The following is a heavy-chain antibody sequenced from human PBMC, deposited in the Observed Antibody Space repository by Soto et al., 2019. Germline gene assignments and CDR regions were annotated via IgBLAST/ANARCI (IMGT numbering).Heavy chain of an antibody. CDR3: AKIGYSGYVADSPDFDY. Sequence: GGSLRLSCAASGFTFSSYAMSWVRQAPGKGLEWVSAISGSGGSTYYADSVKGRFTISRDNSKNTLYLQMNSLRAEDTAVYYCAKIGYSGYVADSPDFDYWGQGTLVTVSS. J-gene: IGHJ4*02. CDR2: ISGSGGST. V-gene: IGHV3-23*01. CDR1: GFTFSSYA. D-gene: IGHD5-12*01.